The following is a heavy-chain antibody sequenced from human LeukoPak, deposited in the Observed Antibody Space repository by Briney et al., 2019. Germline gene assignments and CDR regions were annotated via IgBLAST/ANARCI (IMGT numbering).Heavy chain of an antibody. V-gene: IGHV4-39*01. J-gene: IGHJ4*02. D-gene: IGHD4-17*01. CDR1: GDSISSSSSY. Sequence: SETLSLTCSVSGDSISSSSSYWGWIRQPPGKGLEWIGSIYYSGSTYYNTSLKSRVTISVDTSKNQFSLKLSSVTAADTAVYYCARGIKENDYGDYYFDYWGQGTLVTVSS. CDR3: ARGIKENDYGDYYFDY. CDR2: IYYSGST.